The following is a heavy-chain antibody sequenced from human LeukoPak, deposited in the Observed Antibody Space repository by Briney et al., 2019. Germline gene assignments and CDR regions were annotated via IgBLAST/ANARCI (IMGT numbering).Heavy chain of an antibody. CDR2: THYSGRT. V-gene: IGHV4-34*01. J-gene: IGHJ4*02. D-gene: IGHD2-15*01. CDR1: GGSFSGYY. Sequence: PSETLSLTCAVYGGSFSGYYWSWIRQPPGKGLEWIGYTHYSGRTYYNPSLRSRLTISADTSKNQFSLRLSSVTAADTAVYYCARTYCSGGTCYGLDYWGQGTLVTVSS. CDR3: ARTYCSGGTCYGLDY.